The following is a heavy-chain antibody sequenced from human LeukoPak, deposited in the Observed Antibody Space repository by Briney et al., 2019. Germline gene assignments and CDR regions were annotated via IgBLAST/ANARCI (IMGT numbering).Heavy chain of an antibody. CDR2: IYSGGST. CDR3: ASWVRGVSGGDY. V-gene: IGHV3-53*01. D-gene: IGHD3-10*01. Sequence: PGGSLRLSCAASGFIVSSNNMSWVRQAPGKGLEWVSVIYSGGSTYYADSVKGRFTISRDNSKNTLYLQMNSLRAEDTAVYYCASWVRGVSGGDYWGQGTLVTVSS. J-gene: IGHJ4*02. CDR1: GFIVSSNN.